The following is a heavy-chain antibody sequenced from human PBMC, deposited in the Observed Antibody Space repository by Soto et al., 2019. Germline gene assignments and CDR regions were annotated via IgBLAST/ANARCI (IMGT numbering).Heavy chain of an antibody. Sequence: GGSLRLSCAASGFTFSSYAMSWVRQAPGKGLEWVSAISGSGGSTYYADSVKGRFTISRDNSKNTLYLQMNSLRAEDTAVYYCAKDYDPYYDILTGHNYYYYGMDVWGQGTTVTVSS. J-gene: IGHJ6*02. CDR1: GFTFSSYA. CDR3: AKDYDPYYDILTGHNYYYYGMDV. CDR2: ISGSGGST. V-gene: IGHV3-23*01. D-gene: IGHD3-9*01.